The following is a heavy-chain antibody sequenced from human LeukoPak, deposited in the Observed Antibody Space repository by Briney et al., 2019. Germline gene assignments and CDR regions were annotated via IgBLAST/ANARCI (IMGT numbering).Heavy chain of an antibody. CDR3: AYSGYLYYFDY. V-gene: IGHV4-30-4*01. D-gene: IGHD5-12*01. CDR1: GGSISSGDYY. J-gene: IGHJ4*02. CDR2: IYYSGST. Sequence: SETLSLTCTVSGGSISSGDYYWSWIRQPPGKGLEWIGYIYYSGSTYYNPSLKSRVTISVDTSKNQFSLKLSSATAADTAVYYCAYSGYLYYFDYWGQGTLVTVSS.